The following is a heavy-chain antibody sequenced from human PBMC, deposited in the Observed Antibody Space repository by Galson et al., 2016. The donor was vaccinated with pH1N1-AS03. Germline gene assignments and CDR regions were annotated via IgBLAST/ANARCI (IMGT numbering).Heavy chain of an antibody. CDR2: IYGGGDT. J-gene: IGHJ2*01. CDR3: ARESPLNYYLDL. D-gene: IGHD1-7*01. V-gene: IGHV3-53*01. CDR1: GFTINNNY. Sequence: SLRLSCAASGFTINNNYMSWVRQAPGKGLERVSVIYGGGDTFYADSVKGRFTISRDNSKNTVYLQMNSLRDEDRAVYYCARESPLNYYLDLWGRGTLVTVSS.